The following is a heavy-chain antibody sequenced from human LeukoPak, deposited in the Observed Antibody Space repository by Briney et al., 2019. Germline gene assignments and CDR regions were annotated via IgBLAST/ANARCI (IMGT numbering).Heavy chain of an antibody. J-gene: IGHJ4*02. CDR1: GGSISYYY. CDR2: IYYSGST. D-gene: IGHD2-2*01. V-gene: IGHV4-59*08. CDR3: ARQGTSRSVMLGY. Sequence: SETLSLTCTVSGGSISYYYWSWIRQPPGKGLEWIGYIYYSGSTNYNPSLKSRVTISVDTSKNQFSLKLNSVTAADTAVYFCARQGTSRSVMLGYWGQGTLVTVSS.